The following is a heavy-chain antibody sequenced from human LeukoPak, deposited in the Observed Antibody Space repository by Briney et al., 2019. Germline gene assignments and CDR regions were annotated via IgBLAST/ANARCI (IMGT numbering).Heavy chain of an antibody. Sequence: PSETLSLTCTVSGGSISSYYWSWIRQPPGKGLEWIGYIYFSGSTNYTPPLKRRVTISVDTSKHKFYLKLSSVTAAHTAGFYFPRNLCGPHCGGDCARSFDSWGQGTMVTVSS. CDR1: GGSISSYY. D-gene: IGHD2-21*02. J-gene: IGHJ3*02. CDR2: IYFSGST. CDR3: PRNLCGPHCGGDCARSFDS. V-gene: IGHV4-59*01.